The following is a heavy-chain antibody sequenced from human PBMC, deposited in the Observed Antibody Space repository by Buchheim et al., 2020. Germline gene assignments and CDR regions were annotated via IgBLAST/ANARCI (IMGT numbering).Heavy chain of an antibody. V-gene: IGHV3-11*01. D-gene: IGHD3-10*01. CDR1: GFTFDDYY. J-gene: IGHJ6*02. Sequence: QVQLVESGGGLVKAGGSLRLSCAASGFTFDDYYMTWIRQAPGKGLEWVSHISTRANTIKYADSVKGRFTTSRDNATKSLYLQMNSLRADDTAVYYCARFFYYGSGTYYNPYSYNGMDVWGQGTT. CDR2: ISTRANTI. CDR3: ARFFYYGSGTYYNPYSYNGMDV.